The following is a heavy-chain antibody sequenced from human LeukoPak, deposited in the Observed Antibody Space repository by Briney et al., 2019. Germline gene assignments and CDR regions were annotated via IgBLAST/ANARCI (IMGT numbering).Heavy chain of an antibody. V-gene: IGHV4-39*01. CDR1: GGSISTPIYY. CDR2: VYYNERP. D-gene: IGHD5-12*01. Sequence: SETLSLTCTVSGGSISTPIYYWAWIRQPPGKGLEWIGSVYYNERPDYNPSLKSRVTIFLDTSRNQFSLSLNPVTATDTAIYYCATHLRGYTDSDSSHGNWGQGTLVAVSS. J-gene: IGHJ4*02. CDR3: ATHLRGYTDSDSSHGN.